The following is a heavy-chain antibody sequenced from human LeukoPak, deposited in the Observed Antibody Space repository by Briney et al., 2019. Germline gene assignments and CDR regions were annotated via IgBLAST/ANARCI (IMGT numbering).Heavy chain of an antibody. V-gene: IGHV3-21*01. J-gene: IGHJ6*03. D-gene: IGHD1-14*01. CDR1: GFTFSSYS. Sequence: GGPLRLSCAASGFTFSSYSMNWVRQAPGKGLEWVSSISSSSYIYYADSVKGRFTISRDNAKNSLYLQMNSLRAEDTAVYYCARDRRYNMDVWGKGTTVTVSS. CDR3: ARDRRYNMDV. CDR2: ISSSSYI.